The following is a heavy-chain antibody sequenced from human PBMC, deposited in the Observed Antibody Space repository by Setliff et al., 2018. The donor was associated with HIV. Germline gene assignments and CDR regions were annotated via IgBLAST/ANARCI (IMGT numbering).Heavy chain of an antibody. CDR2: IYTSGST. J-gene: IGHJ4*02. D-gene: IGHD3-22*01. CDR1: GGSISSGNYY. CDR3: ARGTNDYDSSGYYETRLDY. V-gene: IGHV4-61*02. Sequence: TSETLSLTCTVTGGSISSGNYYWSWIRQPAGKGLEWIGRIYTSGSTNYNPSFKSRVTMSVDTSKSQFSLKLSSVTAADTAVYYCARGTNDYDSSGYYETRLDYWGQGTLVTVSS.